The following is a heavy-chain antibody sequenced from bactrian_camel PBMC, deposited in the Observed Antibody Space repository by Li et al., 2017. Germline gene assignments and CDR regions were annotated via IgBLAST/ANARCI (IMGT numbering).Heavy chain of an antibody. J-gene: IGHJ4*01. CDR3: VADYRCLRVEAVIPTPSGWYNY. Sequence: VQLVESGGGLVQPGGSLRLSCAASGFTFSNYHMSWVRQAPGKGLEWVSRIIHDGDTTSYADSVRGRFTISKDNAKNTVYLQMNSLKSEDTGMYYCVADYRCLRVEAVIPTPSGWYNYIGQGTQVTVS. CDR2: IIHDGDTT. D-gene: IGHD7*01. V-gene: IGHV3S40*01. CDR1: GFTFSNYH.